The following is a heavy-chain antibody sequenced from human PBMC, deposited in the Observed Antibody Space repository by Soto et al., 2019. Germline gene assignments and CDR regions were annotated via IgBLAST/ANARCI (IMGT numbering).Heavy chain of an antibody. CDR2: INPNSGGT. CDR1: GYTFTGYY. CDR3: AREGCSGGSCYFDY. D-gene: IGHD2-15*01. V-gene: IGHV1-2*02. J-gene: IGHJ4*02. Sequence: ASVKVSCKASGYTFTGYYMHWVRQAPGQGLEWMGWINPNSGGTNYAQKVQGRVTMTRDTSISTAYMELSRLRSDDTAVYYCAREGCSGGSCYFDYWGQGTLVTVSS.